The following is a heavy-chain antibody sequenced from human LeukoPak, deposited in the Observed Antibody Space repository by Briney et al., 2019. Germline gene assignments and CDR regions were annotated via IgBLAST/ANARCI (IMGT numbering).Heavy chain of an antibody. V-gene: IGHV4-30-2*01. Sequence: PSETLSLTCTVSGVSISSGGYYWSWIRQPPGRGLEWIGYTLHTGRTYYNPPLKSRVTISVDRSKNQFSLKVSSVTAADTAVYYCASYLMTTVTRDAFDIWGQGTMVTVSS. CDR1: GVSISSGGYY. CDR3: ASYLMTTVTRDAFDI. D-gene: IGHD4-17*01. CDR2: TLHTGRT. J-gene: IGHJ3*02.